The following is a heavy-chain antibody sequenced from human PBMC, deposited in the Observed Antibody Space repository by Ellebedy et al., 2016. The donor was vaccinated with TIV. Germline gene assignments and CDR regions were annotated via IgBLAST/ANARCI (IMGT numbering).Heavy chain of an antibody. CDR1: GGSISSSGYS. CDR2: IYHSGSA. Sequence: SETLSLXCAVSGGSISSSGYSWSWIRRPPGKGLEWVGYIYHSGSASYNPSLKSRVTISVDTSKNQFSLKLSSVTAADTAVYYCARLRGDGYNYTIRPRLRYHDYMDVWGKGTTVTVSS. J-gene: IGHJ6*03. CDR3: ARLRGDGYNYTIRPRLRYHDYMDV. V-gene: IGHV4-30-2*01. D-gene: IGHD5-24*01.